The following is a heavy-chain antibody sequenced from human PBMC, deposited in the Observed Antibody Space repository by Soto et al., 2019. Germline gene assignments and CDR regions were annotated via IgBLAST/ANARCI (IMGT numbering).Heavy chain of an antibody. CDR1: GLTFTIYS. D-gene: IGHD3-10*01. V-gene: IGHV3-48*02. CDR3: VADRDTTTPMDDGNY. Sequence: EVQLVESGGDLIQPGGSLRLSCAASGLTFTIYSMNWVRQAPGKGLEWVSYISYDGGEIAYADSVKGPFTVSRDNAKNSLYRQMSRLRDEDTVIYYCVADRDTTTPMDDGNYWGQGTMVTVSS. CDR2: ISYDGGEI. J-gene: IGHJ4*02.